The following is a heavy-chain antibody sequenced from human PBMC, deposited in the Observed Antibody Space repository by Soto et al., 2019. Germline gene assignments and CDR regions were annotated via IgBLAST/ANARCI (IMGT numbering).Heavy chain of an antibody. Sequence: ASVTVSCKASGYTFTSYGISWVRQAPGQGLEWMGWISAYNGNTNYAQKLQGRVTMTTDTSTSTAYMELRSLRSDDTAVYYCARDLIAARRAGRYYGMDVWGQGTTVTVSS. CDR3: ARDLIAARRAGRYYGMDV. J-gene: IGHJ6*02. CDR1: GYTFTSYG. D-gene: IGHD6-6*01. CDR2: ISAYNGNT. V-gene: IGHV1-18*01.